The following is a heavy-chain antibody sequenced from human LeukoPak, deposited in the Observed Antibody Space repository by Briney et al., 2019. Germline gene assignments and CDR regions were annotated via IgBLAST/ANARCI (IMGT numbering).Heavy chain of an antibody. D-gene: IGHD3-10*01. CDR1: GGSISSSSYY. CDR2: IYYSGST. V-gene: IGHV4-39*01. Sequence: SETLSLTCTVSGGSISSSSYYWGWIRQPPGKGLEWFGCIYYSGSTYYNPSLKSRVTISVDTSKNQFSLKLSSVTAADTAVYYCARRGRITMVRGVIKGMDVWGQGTTVTVSS. J-gene: IGHJ6*02. CDR3: ARRGRITMVRGVIKGMDV.